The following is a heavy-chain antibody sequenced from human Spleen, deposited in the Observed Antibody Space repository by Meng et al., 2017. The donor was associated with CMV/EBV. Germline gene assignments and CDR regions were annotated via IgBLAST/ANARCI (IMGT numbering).Heavy chain of an antibody. V-gene: IGHV3-7*01. D-gene: IGHD4-17*01. Sequence: GESLKISCAASGFTFSSYWMSWVRQAPGKGLEWVANIKQGGSEKYYVDSVKGRFTIPTDNAKNSLFLQMNSLRAEDTAVYYCARDVTTVTTTGYYGMDVWGQGTTVTVSS. CDR1: GFTFSSYW. J-gene: IGHJ6*02. CDR2: IKQGGSEK. CDR3: ARDVTTVTTTGYYGMDV.